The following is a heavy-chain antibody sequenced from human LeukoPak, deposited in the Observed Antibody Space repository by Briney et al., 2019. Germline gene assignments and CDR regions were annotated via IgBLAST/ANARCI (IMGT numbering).Heavy chain of an antibody. J-gene: IGHJ4*02. Sequence: ASVKVSCKASGYTFTSYDIYWVRQATGHGLEWMAWMNPNSGKAGYAMNFQGRVTITRNTSINTAYMELSSLRSEDTAVYYCAKLDITMVRGVIKSPTYYWGQGTLVTVSS. D-gene: IGHD3-10*01. CDR3: AKLDITMVRGVIKSPTYY. V-gene: IGHV1-8*03. CDR1: GYTFTSYD. CDR2: MNPNSGKA.